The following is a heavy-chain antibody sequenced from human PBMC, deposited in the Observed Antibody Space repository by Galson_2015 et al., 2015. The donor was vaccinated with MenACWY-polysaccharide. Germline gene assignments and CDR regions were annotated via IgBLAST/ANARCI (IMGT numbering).Heavy chain of an antibody. V-gene: IGHV3-30-3*01. CDR1: GFTFSSYA. CDR3: ARTYCSRTTCYGMDV. D-gene: IGHD2/OR15-2a*01. Sequence: SLRLSCAASGFTFSSYAIHWVRQAPGKGLEWVAIISYDGSNKYYADSVKGQFTISRDNSKNTMYLQMNSLKSDDTAVYYCARTYCSRTTCYGMDVWGQGTTVTGSS. J-gene: IGHJ6*02. CDR2: ISYDGSNK.